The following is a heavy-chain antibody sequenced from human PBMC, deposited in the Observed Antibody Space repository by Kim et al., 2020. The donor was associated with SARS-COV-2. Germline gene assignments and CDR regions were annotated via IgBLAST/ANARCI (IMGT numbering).Heavy chain of an antibody. Sequence: GGSLRLSCAASGFTFSNAWMSWVRQAPGKGLECVGRIKSKTDGGTTDYAAPVKGRFTISRDDSKNTLYLQMNSLKTEDTAVYYCTTDTPRGYSYGRGKRNAHFDWGQGTLVTVSS. D-gene: IGHD5-18*01. CDR2: IKSKTDGGTT. V-gene: IGHV3-15*01. CDR3: TTDTPRGYSYGRGKRNAHFD. CDR1: GFTFSNAW. J-gene: IGHJ4*02.